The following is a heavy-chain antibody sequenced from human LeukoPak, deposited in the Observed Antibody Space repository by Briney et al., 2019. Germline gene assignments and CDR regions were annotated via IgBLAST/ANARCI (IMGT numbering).Heavy chain of an antibody. CDR3: ARLGATGSGYFDF. V-gene: IGHV5-51*01. CDR1: GYSFSGHW. CDR2: IYPGDSET. Sequence: GESLKISCKGSGYSFSGHWIAWVRQMPGKGLECMGIIYPGDSETKYSPSFQGQVTISADKSISAAYLQWRSLKASDTALYYCARLGATGSGYFDFWGQGTLVTVSS. D-gene: IGHD2-15*01. J-gene: IGHJ4*02.